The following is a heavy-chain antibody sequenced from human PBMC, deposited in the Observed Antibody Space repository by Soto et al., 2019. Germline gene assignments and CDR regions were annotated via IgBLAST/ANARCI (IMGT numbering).Heavy chain of an antibody. V-gene: IGHV5-51*01. D-gene: IGHD6-19*01. CDR2: IYPGDSDI. CDR3: ARQPSNGQWSV. Sequence: GESLKISCNGSGYSFTSYWIGWVRQMPGKGLEWMAIIYPGDSDIRYSPSFQGQVTISADKSISTAYLQWSSLKASDTAIYYCARQPSNGQWSVWGQGTTVTVSS. CDR1: GYSFTSYW. J-gene: IGHJ6*02.